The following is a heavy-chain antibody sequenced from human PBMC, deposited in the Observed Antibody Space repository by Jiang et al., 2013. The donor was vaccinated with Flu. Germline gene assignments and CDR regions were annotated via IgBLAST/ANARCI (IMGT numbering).Heavy chain of an antibody. CDR1: SISRSTDY. Sequence: SLTCTGSISRSTDYWGWTPPRPEERGWSGLGVLLYGTTYYNPSLKSRASISVDPSKNQFSLSLSSVTTADTAIYYCARDRDIVSRGGMDYWGQGILVTVSS. CDR2: LLYGTT. D-gene: IGHD5/OR15-5a*01. V-gene: IGHV4-39*07. J-gene: IGHJ4*02. CDR3: ARDRDIVSRGGMDY.